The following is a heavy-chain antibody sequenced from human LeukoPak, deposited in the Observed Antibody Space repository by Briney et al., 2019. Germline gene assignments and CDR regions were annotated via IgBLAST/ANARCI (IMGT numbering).Heavy chain of an antibody. CDR3: AKRVVVVAAKDYFDY. CDR1: GYTFTSYA. V-gene: IGHV3-23*01. Sequence: SCKASGYTFTSYAMSWVRQAPGKGLEWVSAISGSGGSTYYADSVKGRFTISRDNSKNTLYLQMNSLRAEDTAVYYCAKRVVVVAAKDYFDYWGQGTLVTVSS. CDR2: ISGSGGST. D-gene: IGHD2-15*01. J-gene: IGHJ4*02.